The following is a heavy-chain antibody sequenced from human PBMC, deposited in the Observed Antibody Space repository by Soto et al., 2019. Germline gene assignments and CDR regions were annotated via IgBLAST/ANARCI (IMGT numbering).Heavy chain of an antibody. V-gene: IGHV1-69*01. CDR3: ASGYNAIPDS. CDR2: IIPLLATT. J-gene: IGHJ4*02. Sequence: QVQLVQSGAEVQKTGSSVKVSCKASGGILLSRSALSWVRQAPGEGLEWMGGIIPLLATTKYAQKFQGRVTITADESTRTVYMELRSLRSEDTALYFCASGYNAIPDSWGQGTLVTVTS. CDR1: GGILLSRSA. D-gene: IGHD5-12*01.